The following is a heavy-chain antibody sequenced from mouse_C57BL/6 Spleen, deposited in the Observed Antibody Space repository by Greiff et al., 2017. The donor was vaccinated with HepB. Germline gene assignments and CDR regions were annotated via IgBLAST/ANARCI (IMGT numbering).Heavy chain of an antibody. V-gene: IGHV1-80*01. CDR3: ARGHYYGSSYVDD. Sequence: QVQLQQSGAELVKPGASVKISCKASGYAFSSYWMNWVKQRPGKGLEWIGQIYPGDGDTNYNGKFKGKATLTADKSSSTAYMQLSSLTSEDSAVYFCARGHYYGSSYVDDWGQGTTLTVAS. D-gene: IGHD1-1*01. CDR2: IYPGDGDT. CDR1: GYAFSSYW. J-gene: IGHJ2*01.